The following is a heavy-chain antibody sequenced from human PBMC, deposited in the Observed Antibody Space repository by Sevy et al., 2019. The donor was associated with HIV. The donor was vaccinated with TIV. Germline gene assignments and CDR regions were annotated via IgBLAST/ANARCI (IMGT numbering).Heavy chain of an antibody. CDR2: IKHDGSET. CDR1: GFDFNNHW. Sequence: GESLKISCAASGFDFNNHWMSWVRQAPEKGLEWVANIKHDGSETYYVDSLEGRFTISRDNAKNSLPLQINDLRAEDTAMYYCARLPTGLQSFNYLLSTYFDSWGQGTLVTVSS. D-gene: IGHD3-9*01. V-gene: IGHV3-7*03. CDR3: ARLPTGLQSFNYLLSTYFDS. J-gene: IGHJ4*02.